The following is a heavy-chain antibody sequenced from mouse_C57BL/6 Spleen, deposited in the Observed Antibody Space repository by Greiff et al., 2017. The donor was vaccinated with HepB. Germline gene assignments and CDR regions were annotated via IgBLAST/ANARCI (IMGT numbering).Heavy chain of an antibody. V-gene: IGHV2-5*01. J-gene: IGHJ4*01. Sequence: VQLQQSGPGLVQPSQSLSITCTVSGFSLTSYGVHWVRQSPGKGLEWLGVIWRGGSTDYNAAFMSRLSITKDNSKSQVFFKMNSLQADDTAIYYCAKTYDSQAFLYAMDYWGQGTSVTVSS. CDR3: AKTYDSQAFLYAMDY. CDR1: GFSLTSYG. D-gene: IGHD2-4*01. CDR2: IWRGGST.